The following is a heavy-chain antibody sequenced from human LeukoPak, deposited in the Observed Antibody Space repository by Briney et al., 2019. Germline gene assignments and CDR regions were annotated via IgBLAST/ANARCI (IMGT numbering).Heavy chain of an antibody. CDR2: ISSASYYI. J-gene: IGHJ4*02. CDR3: AIDSDSTEDY. D-gene: IGHD2/OR15-2a*01. Sequence: PGGSLRLSCAASGFTFSRYTMSWVRQAPGKGLEWVSSISSASYYIYYADSVKGRFTISRDNAKKSLYLQMSSLRAEDTAVYYCAIDSDSTEDYWGRGTLVTVSS. V-gene: IGHV3-21*01. CDR1: GFTFSRYT.